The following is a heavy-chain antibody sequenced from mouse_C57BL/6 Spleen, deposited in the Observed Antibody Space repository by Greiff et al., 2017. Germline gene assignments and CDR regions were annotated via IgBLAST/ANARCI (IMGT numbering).Heavy chain of an antibody. J-gene: IGHJ2*01. V-gene: IGHV1-81*01. CDR1: GYTFTSYG. CDR3: ARERSDGYAFDY. D-gene: IGHD2-3*01. Sequence: VKLQESGAELARPGASVKLSCKASGYTFTSYGISWVKQRTGQGLEWIGEIYPRSGNTYYNEKFKGKATLTADKSSSTAYMGLRSLTSEDSAVYFCARERSDGYAFDYWGQGTTLTVSS. CDR2: IYPRSGNT.